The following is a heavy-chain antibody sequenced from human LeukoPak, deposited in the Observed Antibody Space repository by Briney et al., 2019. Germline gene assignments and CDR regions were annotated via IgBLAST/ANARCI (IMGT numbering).Heavy chain of an antibody. CDR1: GGSISSSY. V-gene: IGHV4-59*01. Sequence: SETLSLTCTVSGGSISSSYWSWIRQPPGKGLECIGYIYYSGSTNYNPSLKSRATISVDTSKNQLSLNLTSVTAADTAVYYCARYRGIAALDYWGQGTLVTVSS. CDR2: IYYSGST. CDR3: ARYRGIAALDY. D-gene: IGHD6-13*01. J-gene: IGHJ4*02.